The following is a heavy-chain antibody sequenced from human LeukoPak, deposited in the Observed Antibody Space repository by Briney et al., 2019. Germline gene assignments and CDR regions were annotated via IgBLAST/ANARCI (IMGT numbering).Heavy chain of an antibody. D-gene: IGHD1-26*01. Sequence: SQTLSLTCTVSGGSITSSSYYWGWIRQPPGKGLEWIGSIFYSGSTYYNPSLKSRVTISVDTSKTQFSLKVSSVTAADTAVYYCARRAVGATANFDFWGQGTPVTVSS. CDR1: GGSITSSSYY. CDR2: IFYSGST. J-gene: IGHJ4*02. V-gene: IGHV4-39*01. CDR3: ARRAVGATANFDF.